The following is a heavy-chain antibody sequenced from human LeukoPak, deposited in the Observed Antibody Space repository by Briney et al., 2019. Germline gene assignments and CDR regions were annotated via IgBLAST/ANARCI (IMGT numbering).Heavy chain of an antibody. D-gene: IGHD5-12*01. CDR2: ISGSGGST. CDR1: GFTFSSYA. Sequence: PGGSLRLSCAASGFTFSSYAMSWVRQAPGKGLEWVSAISGSGGSTYYAGSVKGRFTISRDNSKNTLYLQMNSLRAEDTAVYYCAKSRYSGYRSVLFDYWGQGTLVTVSS. V-gene: IGHV3-23*01. J-gene: IGHJ4*02. CDR3: AKSRYSGYRSVLFDY.